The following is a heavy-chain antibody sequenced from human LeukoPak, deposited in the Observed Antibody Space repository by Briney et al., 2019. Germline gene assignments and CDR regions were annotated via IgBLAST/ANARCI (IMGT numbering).Heavy chain of an antibody. D-gene: IGHD2-2*03. CDR1: GFTFSSYG. V-gene: IGHV3-30*18. J-gene: IGHJ3*02. Sequence: QTGRSLRLSCAASGFTFSSYGMHWVRQAPGKGLEWVAVISYDGSNKYYADSVKGRFTISRDNSKNTLYLQMNSLRAEDTAVYYCAKDLDIVVVPAASDAFDIWGQGTMVTVSS. CDR3: AKDLDIVVVPAASDAFDI. CDR2: ISYDGSNK.